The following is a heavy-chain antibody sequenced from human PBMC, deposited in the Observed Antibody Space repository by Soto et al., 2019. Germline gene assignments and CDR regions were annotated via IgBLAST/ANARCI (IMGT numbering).Heavy chain of an antibody. CDR1: GFSITNTW. D-gene: IGHD3-3*01. CDR2: VKSKADGGTA. V-gene: IGHV3-15*07. CDR3: NSYPDFWGGHTPL. Sequence: EVQLVESGGGLVQPGGSLRLSCAASGFSITNTWMHWVRQAPGKGLEWVGRVKSKADGGTADYVAPVKGRFTVSRDDSKNTQYLPMNSLKMEDTAVYYCNSYPDFWGGHTPLWGQGTLVTVSS. J-gene: IGHJ4*02.